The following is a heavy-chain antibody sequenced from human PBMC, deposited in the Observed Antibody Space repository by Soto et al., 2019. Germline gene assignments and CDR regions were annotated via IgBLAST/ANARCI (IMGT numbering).Heavy chain of an antibody. CDR2: ISAYNGNT. CDR1: GYTFTSYG. CDR3: ARAEWLVRPSVGEPFSP. D-gene: IGHD6-19*01. V-gene: IGHV1-18*01. Sequence: GASVKVSWKASGYTFTSYGISWVRQAPGQGLEWMGWISAYNGNTNYAQKLQGRVTMTTDTSTSTAYMELRSLRSDDTAVYYCARAEWLVRPSVGEPFSPWGQGTLVTVSS. J-gene: IGHJ5*02.